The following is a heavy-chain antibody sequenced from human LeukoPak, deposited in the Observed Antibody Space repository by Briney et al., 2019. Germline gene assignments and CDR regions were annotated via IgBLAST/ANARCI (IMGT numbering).Heavy chain of an antibody. Sequence: PGRSLRLSCAASGFTFSSYGMHWVRQAPGKRLEWVAVTWYDGSNKYYADSVKGRFTISRDNSKNTLYLQMNSLRAEDTAVYYCARDVPAYYYDSSGYTDAFDIRGQGTMVTVSS. CDR2: TWYDGSNK. D-gene: IGHD3-22*01. J-gene: IGHJ3*02. CDR3: ARDVPAYYYDSSGYTDAFDI. CDR1: GFTFSSYG. V-gene: IGHV3-33*01.